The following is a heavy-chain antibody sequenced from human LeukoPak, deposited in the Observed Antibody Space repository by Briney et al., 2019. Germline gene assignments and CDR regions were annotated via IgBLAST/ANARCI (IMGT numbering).Heavy chain of an antibody. Sequence: PSETLSLTCAVYGGSLTTYFWSWIRQPPGKGLEWIGEITHFGSTNYNPSLRGRVTISRDTSKNQFSLRRTSVTAADTAVYYCAPIFGDYSDFDSWGQGTLVTVSS. D-gene: IGHD4-17*01. J-gene: IGHJ4*01. V-gene: IGHV4-34*01. CDR2: ITHFGST. CDR1: GGSLTTYF. CDR3: APIFGDYSDFDS.